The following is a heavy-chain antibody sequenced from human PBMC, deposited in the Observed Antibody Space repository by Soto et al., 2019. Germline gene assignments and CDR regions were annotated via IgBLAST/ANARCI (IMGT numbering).Heavy chain of an antibody. Sequence: SQTLSLTCAISGYSVSSNSAAWNWIRQSPSRGLEWLGRTYYRSKWYNDYAVSVKSRITINPDTSKNQFSLQLNSVTPEDTAVYYCARAGIAVAGTPPYYYYGMDVWGQGTTVTVSS. D-gene: IGHD6-19*01. V-gene: IGHV6-1*01. CDR1: GYSVSSNSAA. CDR2: TYYRSKWYN. CDR3: ARAGIAVAGTPPYYYYGMDV. J-gene: IGHJ6*02.